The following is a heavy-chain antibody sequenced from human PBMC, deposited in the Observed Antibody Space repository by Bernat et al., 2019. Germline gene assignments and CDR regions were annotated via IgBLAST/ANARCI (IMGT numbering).Heavy chain of an antibody. CDR3: ASGDYYGSGGAFDY. D-gene: IGHD3-10*01. V-gene: IGHV3-48*02. CDR2: ISSSSSTI. J-gene: IGHJ4*02. CDR1: GFTFSSYS. Sequence: EVQLVESGGGLVQPGGSLRLSCAASGFTFSSYSMNWVRQAPGKGLEWVSYISSSSSTIYYADSVKGRFTISRDNAKNSLYLQMNSLRDEDTAVYYCASGDYYGSGGAFDYWGQGTLVTVSS.